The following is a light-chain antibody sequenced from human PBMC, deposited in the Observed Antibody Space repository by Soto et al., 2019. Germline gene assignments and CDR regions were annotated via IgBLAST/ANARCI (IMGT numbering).Light chain of an antibody. V-gene: IGLV2-14*01. J-gene: IGLJ1*01. CDR1: SSDVGAFNY. Sequence: QSVLTQPASVSGSPGQSITISCTGTSSDVGAFNYVSWYLQYPGKAPKLMIYEVGNRPSGVSNRFSGSKSGNTASLTISGLQAEDEAYYYCCSYASGSIYVFGTGTKVTVL. CDR2: EVG. CDR3: CSYASGSIYV.